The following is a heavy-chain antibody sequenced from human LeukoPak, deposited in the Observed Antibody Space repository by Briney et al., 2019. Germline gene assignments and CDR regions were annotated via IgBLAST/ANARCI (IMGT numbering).Heavy chain of an antibody. J-gene: IGHJ4*02. Sequence: PSETLSLTCSVSGGSISSGGYYWTWIRQRPGKGLEWIGYIYYSGSTYYNPSLKSRLIISLDTSKNQFSLKLSSVTAADSALYYCARASSPEYYFDYWGQGTLVTASS. V-gene: IGHV4-31*03. D-gene: IGHD2-2*01. CDR3: ARASSPEYYFDY. CDR1: GGSISSGGYY. CDR2: IYYSGST.